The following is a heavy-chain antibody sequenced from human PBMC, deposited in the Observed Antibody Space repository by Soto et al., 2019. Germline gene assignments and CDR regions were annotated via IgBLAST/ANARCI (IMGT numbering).Heavy chain of an antibody. CDR3: AKHIIGYKRPLDF. CDR1: EFIFSSCA. D-gene: IGHD1-20*01. Sequence: PGGSLRLSCAASEFIFSSCAMSWVRQAPGKGLEWVSTISGSGSSTYYADSVTGRFTISRDNSKNIVYLQMNSLRAEDTAIYYCAKHIIGYKRPLDFWGQGILVTVSS. J-gene: IGHJ4*02. V-gene: IGHV3-23*01. CDR2: ISGSGSST.